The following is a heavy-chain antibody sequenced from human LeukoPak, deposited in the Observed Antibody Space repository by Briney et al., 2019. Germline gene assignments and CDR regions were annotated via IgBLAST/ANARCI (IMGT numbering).Heavy chain of an antibody. D-gene: IGHD6-19*01. V-gene: IGHV1-8*03. CDR2: MNPNSGNT. CDR1: GYTFTSYD. Sequence: ASVKVSCKASGYTFTSYDINWVRQATGQGLEWMGWMNPNSGNTGYAQKFQGRVTITRNTSISTAYMELSSLRSEDTAVYYCARGSQYSSGWYGISNYYYYYYMDVWGKGTTVTVSS. CDR3: ARGSQYSSGWYGISNYYYYYYMDV. J-gene: IGHJ6*03.